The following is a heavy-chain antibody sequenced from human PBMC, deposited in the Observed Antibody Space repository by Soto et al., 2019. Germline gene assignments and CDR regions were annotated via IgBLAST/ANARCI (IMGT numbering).Heavy chain of an antibody. CDR1: GGTFNSYA. V-gene: IGHV1-69*06. CDR3: ARVLHPPYGSGCRSLYWYFDL. Sequence: QVQLVQSGAEVKKPGSSVKVSCKASGGTFNSYALTWVRQAPGHGLEWMGGIIPIFRSTNYAQKFQGRVTINATRSTSTAYMELSSLRSDDTAVSYCARVLHPPYGSGCRSLYWYFDLWGRGTLVTVSS. D-gene: IGHD6-19*01. CDR2: IIPIFRST. J-gene: IGHJ2*01.